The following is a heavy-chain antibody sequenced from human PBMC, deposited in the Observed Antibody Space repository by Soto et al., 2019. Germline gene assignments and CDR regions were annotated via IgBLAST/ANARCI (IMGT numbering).Heavy chain of an antibody. J-gene: IGHJ4*02. CDR1: GFTFSSYA. CDR2: ISSNGGST. V-gene: IGHV3-64D*06. Sequence: EVQLVESGGGLVQPGGSLRLSCSASGFTFSSYAMHWVRQAPGKGLEYVSAISSNGGSTYYADSVKGRFTISRDNSKNTLYLQMSSLRAEDTAVYYCVKSLYDSSGWGDYWGQGTLVTVSS. D-gene: IGHD3-22*01. CDR3: VKSLYDSSGWGDY.